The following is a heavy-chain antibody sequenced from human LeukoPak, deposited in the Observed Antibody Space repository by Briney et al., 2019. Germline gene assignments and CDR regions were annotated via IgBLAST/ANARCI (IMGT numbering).Heavy chain of an antibody. CDR2: FNHGEST. CDR3: ARGRTYYYDTSGYYPSIYNGMDV. J-gene: IGHJ6*02. Sequence: SETLSLTCAVSGGSFSGDYWYWIRQPPGKGLEGIGVFNHGESTNYNPSLKSRATLSVDTSKNQFSLKLTSVTAADTAVYYCARGRTYYYDTSGYYPSIYNGMDVWGQGTTVIVSS. V-gene: IGHV4-34*01. CDR1: GGSFSGDY. D-gene: IGHD3-22*01.